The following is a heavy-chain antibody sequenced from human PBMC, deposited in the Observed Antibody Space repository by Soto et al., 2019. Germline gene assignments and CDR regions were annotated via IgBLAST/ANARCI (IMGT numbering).Heavy chain of an antibody. CDR3: ARDPLPGRRRGHDALVI. Sequence: ASAMVSCTSSGYTFTSAGSSWVRQAPGQGLEWMGWISAYNGNTYYAQKLQGRVTMTAETSTSTSSMELSSLTSDDTAVYYCARDPLPGRRRGHDALVIWGKGTMATVTS. CDR2: ISAYNGNT. CDR1: GYTFTSAG. V-gene: IGHV1-18*04. J-gene: IGHJ3*02.